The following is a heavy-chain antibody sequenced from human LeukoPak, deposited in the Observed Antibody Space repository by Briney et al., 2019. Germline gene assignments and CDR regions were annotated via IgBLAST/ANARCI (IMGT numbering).Heavy chain of an antibody. D-gene: IGHD6-25*01. CDR2: ISYDGSNK. CDR3: AKGPPYSSAQYIDY. CDR1: GFTISNYG. V-gene: IGHV3-30*18. J-gene: IGHJ4*02. Sequence: AGYLRLSCAASGFTISNYGMHWVRQAPGKGLEWVTVISYDGSNKYYADSVKGRFTISRDNSKNTLYLQMNSLRAEDTAVYYCAKGPPYSSAQYIDYWGQGTLVTVSS.